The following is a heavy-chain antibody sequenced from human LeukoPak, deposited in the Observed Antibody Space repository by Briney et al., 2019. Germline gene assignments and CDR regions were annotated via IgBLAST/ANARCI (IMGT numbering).Heavy chain of an antibody. V-gene: IGHV3-21*01. D-gene: IGHD6-19*01. Sequence: PGGSLRLSCAASGFTFSSYSMNWVRQAPGKGLEWVSSISSSSSYIYYADSVKGRFTISRDNAKSSLYLQMNSLRAEDTAVYYCASGSSGWYLPDYWGQGTLVTVSS. J-gene: IGHJ4*02. CDR3: ASGSSGWYLPDY. CDR1: GFTFSSYS. CDR2: ISSSSSYI.